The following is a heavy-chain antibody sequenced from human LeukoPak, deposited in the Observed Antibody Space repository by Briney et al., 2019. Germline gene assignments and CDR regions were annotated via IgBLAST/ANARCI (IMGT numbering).Heavy chain of an antibody. J-gene: IGHJ5*02. Sequence: PSETLSLTCTVSGGSISSYYWSWIRQPSGKGLEWIGYIYYSGSTNYNPSLKSRVTISVDTSKNQFSLKLSSVTAADTAVYYCARDSLHFWTPVGFDPWGQGTLGTVSS. CDR2: IYYSGST. CDR1: GGSISSYY. CDR3: ARDSLHFWTPVGFDP. D-gene: IGHD3-3*02. V-gene: IGHV4-59*01.